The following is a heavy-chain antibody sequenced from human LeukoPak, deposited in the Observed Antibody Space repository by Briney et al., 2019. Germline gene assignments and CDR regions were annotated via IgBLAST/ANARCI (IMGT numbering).Heavy chain of an antibody. D-gene: IGHD5-18*01. CDR3: ARAFRGYSYGSFDY. CDR1: GDSISSYY. V-gene: IGHV4-59*13. Sequence: PSETLSLTCSVSGDSISSYYWSWIRQSPGKGLEWIGYIYSSGSTNYNSSLNSRVTISVDTSKNQFSLKLSSVTAADTAVYYCARAFRGYSYGSFDYWGQGTLVTVSS. J-gene: IGHJ4*02. CDR2: IYSSGST.